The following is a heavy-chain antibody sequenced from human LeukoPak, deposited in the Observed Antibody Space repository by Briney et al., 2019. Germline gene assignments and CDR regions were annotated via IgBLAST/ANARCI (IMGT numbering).Heavy chain of an antibody. CDR3: ARDKWLVEGGYYYYGMDV. CDR1: GGTFSSYA. Sequence: SVKVSCKASGGTFSSYAISWVRQAPGQGLEWMGRIIPIFGIANYAQKFQGRVTMTTDTSTSTAYMELRSLRSDDTAVYYCARDKWLVEGGYYYYGMDVWGQGTTVTVSS. CDR2: IIPIFGIA. J-gene: IGHJ6*02. D-gene: IGHD6-19*01. V-gene: IGHV1-69*04.